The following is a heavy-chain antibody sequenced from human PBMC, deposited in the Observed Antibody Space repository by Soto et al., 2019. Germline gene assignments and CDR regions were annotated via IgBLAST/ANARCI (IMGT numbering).Heavy chain of an antibody. CDR2: KTYDGSNK. D-gene: IGHD1-26*01. CDR1: GFMFSSYA. Sequence: QVQLVESGGGVVQPGRSLRLSCAASGFMFSSYAMHWVRQAPGKGLEWVAVKTYDGSNKYYADSVKGRFTISRDNSKNTLYLQMNSPRAEDTDVYYCARAGGLLVDYWGHGTLVTVSS. CDR3: ARAGGLLVDY. J-gene: IGHJ4*01. V-gene: IGHV3-30-3*01.